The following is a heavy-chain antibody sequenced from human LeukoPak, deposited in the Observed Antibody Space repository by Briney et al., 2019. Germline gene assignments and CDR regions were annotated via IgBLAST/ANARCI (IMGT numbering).Heavy chain of an antibody. D-gene: IGHD3-3*01. CDR1: GASINSYY. CDR2: IYYSGST. Sequence: SETLSLTCTVSGASINSYYWSWIRQPPGKGLEWIGYIYYSGSTNYNPSLKSRVTISVDTSKNQFSLKLSSVTAADTAVYYCARSPQYYDFWSGYYEWFDPWGQGTLVTVSS. V-gene: IGHV4-59*01. CDR3: ARSPQYYDFWSGYYEWFDP. J-gene: IGHJ5*02.